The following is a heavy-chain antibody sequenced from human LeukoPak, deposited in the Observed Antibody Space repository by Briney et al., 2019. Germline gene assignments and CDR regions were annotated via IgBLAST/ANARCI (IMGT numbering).Heavy chain of an antibody. V-gene: IGHV3-74*01. CDR3: ARERYSSGWYYGY. CDR1: GFTFSSYW. Sequence: GGSPRLSCAASGFTFSSYWMHWVRQAPGKGLVWVSRINSDGSSTSYADSVKGRFTISRDNAKNTLYLQMNSLRAEDTAVYYCARERYSSGWYYGYWGQGTLVTVSS. D-gene: IGHD6-19*01. CDR2: INSDGSST. J-gene: IGHJ4*02.